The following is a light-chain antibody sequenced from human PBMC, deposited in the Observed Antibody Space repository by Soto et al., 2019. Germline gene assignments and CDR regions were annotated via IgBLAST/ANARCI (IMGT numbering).Light chain of an antibody. Sequence: QSVLTQPASVSGAPGQRVTISCTGSSSNIGAGYDVHWYQQLPGTAPKLLIYGNSNRPSGVPDRFSGSKSGTSASLAITGLQAEDEADYYCQSYGSSLSGGVFGGGTKLTVL. CDR3: QSYGSSLSGGV. J-gene: IGLJ3*02. CDR2: GNS. CDR1: SSNIGAGYD. V-gene: IGLV1-40*01.